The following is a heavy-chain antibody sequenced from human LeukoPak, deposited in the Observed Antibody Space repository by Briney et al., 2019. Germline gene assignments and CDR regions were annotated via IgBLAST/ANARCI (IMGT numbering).Heavy chain of an antibody. CDR3: AKGGGSSWYPDYYYMDV. D-gene: IGHD6-13*01. CDR1: GFTFSSYG. J-gene: IGHJ6*03. CDR2: IPYDGNNK. Sequence: PGGSLRLSCAASGFTFSSYGMHWVRQAPGKGLEWVAFIPYDGNNKYSADSVKGRFTISRDNSKNTLYLQMNSLRAEDTAVYYCAKGGGSSWYPDYYYMDVWGKGTTVTVSS. V-gene: IGHV3-30*02.